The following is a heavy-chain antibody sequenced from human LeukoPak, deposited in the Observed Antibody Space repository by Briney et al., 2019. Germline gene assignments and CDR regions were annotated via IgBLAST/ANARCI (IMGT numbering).Heavy chain of an antibody. V-gene: IGHV1-8*01. CDR2: MNPNSGNT. Sequence: ASVKVSCKASGYTFTSYDINWVRQATGQGLEWMGWMNPNSGNTGYAQKFQGRVTMTRNTSISTAYMELSSLRSEDTAVYYCARAVESWEPPDYWGQGTLVTVSS. CDR3: ARAVESWEPPDY. J-gene: IGHJ4*02. D-gene: IGHD1-26*01. CDR1: GYTFTSYD.